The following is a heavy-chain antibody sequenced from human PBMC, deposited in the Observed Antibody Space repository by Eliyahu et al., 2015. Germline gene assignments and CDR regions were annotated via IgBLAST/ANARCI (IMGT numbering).Heavy chain of an antibody. CDR3: ARMENYDFWSMYYLDY. V-gene: IGHV3-49*04. CDR2: IRSKTYGGTT. D-gene: IGHD3-3*01. J-gene: IGHJ4*02. CDR1: GFXFGSFG. Sequence: EVQLVESGGGLVQAGRSLXLSCSASGFXFGSFGLSXVRQAPGKGLGWVGFIRSKTYGGTTEYAASVKGRFSISRDASKSIAYLQMNSLRTEDTAVYYCARMENYDFWSMYYLDYWGQGTLVTVSS.